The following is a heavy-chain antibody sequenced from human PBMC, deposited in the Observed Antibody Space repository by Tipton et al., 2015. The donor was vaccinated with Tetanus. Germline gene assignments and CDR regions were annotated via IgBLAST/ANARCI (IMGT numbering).Heavy chain of an antibody. V-gene: IGHV4-34*01. CDR1: GGSFSGYY. J-gene: IGHJ4*02. CDR2: INHSGST. D-gene: IGHD3-10*01. CDR3: ARGKVGALGGVDY. Sequence: TLSLTCAVYGGSFSGYYWGWIRQPPGKGLEWIGEINHSGSTNYNPSLKSRVTISVDTSKNQFSLKLSSVTAADTAVYYCARGKVGALGGVDYWGQGTLVTVSS.